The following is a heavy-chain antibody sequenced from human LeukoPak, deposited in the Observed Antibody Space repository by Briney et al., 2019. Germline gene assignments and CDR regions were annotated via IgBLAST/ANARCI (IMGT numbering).Heavy chain of an antibody. CDR2: NCYSGST. Sequence: SETLSLTCTVSGGSISSGDYYWSWIRQSPGKGLEWIGYNCYSGSTYYNPSLKSRVTISVDTSKNQFSLKLSSVTAADTAMYYCARTGYSGYDLVYWGQGTLVTVSS. CDR1: GGSISSGDYY. CDR3: ARTGYSGYDLVY. J-gene: IGHJ4*02. D-gene: IGHD5-12*01. V-gene: IGHV4-30-4*01.